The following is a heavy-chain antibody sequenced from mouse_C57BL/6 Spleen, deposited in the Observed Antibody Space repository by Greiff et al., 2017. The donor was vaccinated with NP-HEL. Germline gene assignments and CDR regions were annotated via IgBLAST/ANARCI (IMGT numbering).Heavy chain of an antibody. CDR1: GYAFSSSW. J-gene: IGHJ2*01. D-gene: IGHD1-1*02. Sequence: QVQLQQSGPELVKPGASVKISCKASGYAFSSSWMNWVKQRPGKGLEWIGRIYPGDGDTNYNGKLKGKATLTADKSSSTAYMQLSSLTSEDSVVYFCANDYAYYFDYWGQGTTLTVSS. V-gene: IGHV1-82*01. CDR3: ANDYAYYFDY. CDR2: IYPGDGDT.